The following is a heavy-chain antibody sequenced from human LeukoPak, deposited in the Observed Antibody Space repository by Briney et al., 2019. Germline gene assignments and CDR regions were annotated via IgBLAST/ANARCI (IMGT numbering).Heavy chain of an antibody. CDR1: GDSLSSSHTYY. V-gene: IGHV4-39*07. CDR3: ARIFSSSSIL. Sequence: PSETLSLTCSVSGDSLSSSHTYYWGWIRQPPGKGLEWIGEINHSGSTNYNPSLKSRVTISVDTSKNQFSLKLSSVTAADTAVYYCARIFSSSSILWGQGTLVTVSS. D-gene: IGHD6-13*01. J-gene: IGHJ4*02. CDR2: INHSGST.